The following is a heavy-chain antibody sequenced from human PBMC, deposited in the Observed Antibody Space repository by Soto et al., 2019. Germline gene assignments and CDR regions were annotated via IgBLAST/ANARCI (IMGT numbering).Heavy chain of an antibody. J-gene: IGHJ4*02. CDR1: GYTFTGYY. CDR3: ARSPGGVVTAMYYFDY. V-gene: IGHV1-2*04. D-gene: IGHD2-21*02. CDR2: INPNTGGT. Sequence: ASVKVSCKASGYTFTGYYMHWVRQAPGQGLEWMGWINPNTGGTNYAQKFQGWVTMTRDTSISTAYMELSRLRSDDTAVYYCARSPGGVVTAMYYFDYWGQGTLVTVSS.